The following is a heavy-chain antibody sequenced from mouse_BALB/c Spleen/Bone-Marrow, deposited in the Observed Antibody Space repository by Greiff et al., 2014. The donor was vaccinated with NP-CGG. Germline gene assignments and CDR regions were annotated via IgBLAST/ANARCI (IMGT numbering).Heavy chain of an antibody. V-gene: IGHV5-6-3*01. CDR2: INSNGGST. J-gene: IGHJ2*01. D-gene: IGHD2-10*01. CDR1: GFTFSRYG. CDR3: ARDGPYFFDY. Sequence: EVKLVESGGGLVQPGGSPKLSCAASGFTFSRYGMSWVRQTPDKRLELVATINSNGGSTYYPDSVKGRFTISRDNAKNTLYLQMSSLKSEDTAMYYCARDGPYFFDYWGRGTTLTVSS.